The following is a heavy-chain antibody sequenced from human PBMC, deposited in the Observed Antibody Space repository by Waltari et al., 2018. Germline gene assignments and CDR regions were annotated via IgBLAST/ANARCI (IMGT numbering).Heavy chain of an antibody. CDR2: TYTSGNI. Sequence: QVQLQESGPGLVKPSQTLSLTCNVSGGSISSSSYYWSWIRQPAGKGLEWIGRTYTSGNINYNPSLKSRVTISVDTSNNQFSLRQTSVTAADTAVYYCARVVSGTEANYYYRMDVWGQGTTVTVSS. V-gene: IGHV4-61*02. J-gene: IGHJ6*02. CDR3: ARVVSGTEANYYYRMDV. D-gene: IGHD1-26*01. CDR1: GGSISSSSYY.